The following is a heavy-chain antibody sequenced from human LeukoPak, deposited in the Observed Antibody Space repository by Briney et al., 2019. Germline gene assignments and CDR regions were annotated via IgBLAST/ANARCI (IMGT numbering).Heavy chain of an antibody. V-gene: IGHV4-34*01. CDR1: GGSFSGYY. CDR3: ARGRSETTNYYDSSGYYSELNDY. CDR2: INHSGST. J-gene: IGHJ4*02. D-gene: IGHD3-22*01. Sequence: SETLSLTCAVYGGSFSGYYWSWIRQPPGKGLEWIGEINHSGSTNCNPSLKSRVTISVDTSKNQFSLKLSSVTAADTAVYYCARGRSETTNYYDSSGYYSELNDYWGQGTLVTVSS.